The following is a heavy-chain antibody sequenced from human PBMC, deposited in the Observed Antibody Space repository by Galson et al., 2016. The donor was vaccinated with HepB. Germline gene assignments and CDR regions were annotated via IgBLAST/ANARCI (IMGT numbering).Heavy chain of an antibody. V-gene: IGHV4-61*08. CDR2: IYYNGNT. D-gene: IGHD3-9*01. J-gene: IGHJ5*02. CDR1: GGSVSSSGYY. CDR3: AREQGKLGFFDSLKGNWFDP. Sequence: SETLSLTCTVSGGSVSSSGYYWSWIRQPPGKGLEWIGYIYYNGNTDYKPSLRSRVTMSVDTSKNQFSLKLSSVTPADTAVYYCAREQGKLGFFDSLKGNWFDPWGQGTLVIVSS.